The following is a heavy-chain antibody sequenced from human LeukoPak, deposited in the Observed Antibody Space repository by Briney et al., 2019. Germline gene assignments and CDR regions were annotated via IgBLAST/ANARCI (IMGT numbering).Heavy chain of an antibody. CDR2: IYRGGST. J-gene: IGHJ6*04. Sequence: GGSLRLSCAASGFTVSSNYMSWVRQAPGKGLEWVSVIYRGGSTYYADSVKGRFTISRDNSKNTLYLQMNSLRAEDTAVYYCARDSTIFGVVVALDASGKGTTVTVSS. D-gene: IGHD3-3*01. CDR1: GFTVSSNY. V-gene: IGHV3-66*02. CDR3: ARDSTIFGVVVALDA.